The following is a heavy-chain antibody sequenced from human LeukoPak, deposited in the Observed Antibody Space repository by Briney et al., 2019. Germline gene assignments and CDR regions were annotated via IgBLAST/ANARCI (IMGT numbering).Heavy chain of an antibody. D-gene: IGHD3-22*01. V-gene: IGHV3-33*06. CDR2: VSYDATNY. Sequence: GETLRLSCAASGFTFSSYGMHWVRQAPGKGLEWVAGVSYDATNYYYADSVKGRFTISRDNSKNTLSLQMNSLRAEDTAVYFCAKSNSGYKYIDFWGQGALVTVS. CDR3: AKSNSGYKYIDF. J-gene: IGHJ4*02. CDR1: GFTFSSYG.